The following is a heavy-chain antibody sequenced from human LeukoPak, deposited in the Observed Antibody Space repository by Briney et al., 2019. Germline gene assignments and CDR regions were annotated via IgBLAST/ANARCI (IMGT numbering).Heavy chain of an antibody. V-gene: IGHV4-39*01. D-gene: IGHD1-26*01. CDR1: GGSISSSGYF. CDR3: ARHETSGVYYFDY. Sequence: PSETLSLTCTVSGGSISSSGYFLGWIRQPPGKGLEWIGTIFYSGSAYYNPSLKSRVTISVDTSKNQFPLKLSSVTAADTAVYYCARHETSGVYYFDYWGQGTLVTVSS. CDR2: IFYSGSA. J-gene: IGHJ4*02.